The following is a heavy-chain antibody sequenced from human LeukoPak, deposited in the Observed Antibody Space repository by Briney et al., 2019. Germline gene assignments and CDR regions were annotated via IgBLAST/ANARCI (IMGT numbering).Heavy chain of an antibody. J-gene: IGHJ6*03. CDR3: ARASAGSGSYTQHYYMDV. CDR2: IIPFFDTP. V-gene: IGHV1-69*13. CDR1: GGTFSSYA. Sequence: ASVKVSCKASGGTFSSYAISWVRQAPGQGLEWMGGIIPFFDTPNYADKFQGRVTIAADESTSTAYMELSSLESVDTAVYYCARASAGSGSYTQHYYMDVWGKGTTVTVSS. D-gene: IGHD3-10*01.